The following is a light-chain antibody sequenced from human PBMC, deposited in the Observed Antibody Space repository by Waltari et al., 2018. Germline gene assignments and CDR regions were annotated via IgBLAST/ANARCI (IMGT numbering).Light chain of an antibody. CDR3: QSADSTSTHVV. V-gene: IGLV3-25*03. Sequence: SYELTQQPSVSVSPGQTAPITCSGDALPKQFAFWYQQKPGQAPVLGTYKDTERPSGIPDRFSGSTSGTTVTLTISGVQAEDEADYYCQSADSTSTHVVFGGGTKLTVL. CDR1: ALPKQF. CDR2: KDT. J-gene: IGLJ2*01.